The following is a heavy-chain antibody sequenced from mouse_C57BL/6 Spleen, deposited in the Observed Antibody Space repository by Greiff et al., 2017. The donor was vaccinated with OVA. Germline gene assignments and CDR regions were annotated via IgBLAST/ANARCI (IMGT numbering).Heavy chain of an antibody. V-gene: IGHV5-17*01. CDR2: ISSGSSTI. J-gene: IGHJ2*01. D-gene: IGHD2-4*01. Sequence: VQLQQSGGGLVKPGGSLKLSCAASGFTFSDYGMHWVRQAPEKGLEWVAYISSGSSTIYYADTVKGRFTISRDNAKNTLFLQMTSLRSEDTAMYYCAKPSYDYDGYFDYWGQGTTLTVSS. CDR3: AKPSYDYDGYFDY. CDR1: GFTFSDYG.